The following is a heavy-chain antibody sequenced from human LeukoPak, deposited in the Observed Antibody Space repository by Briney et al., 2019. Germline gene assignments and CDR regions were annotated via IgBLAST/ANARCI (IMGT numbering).Heavy chain of an antibody. CDR2: IKQDGSEK. J-gene: IGHJ4*02. D-gene: IGHD3-3*01. Sequence: GSLRLSCAASGSTFSSYWMSWVRQAPGKGLEGVANIKQDGSEKYYVDSVKGRFTISRDNAKNSLYLQMNSLRAEDTAVYYCARDLSHYDFWSGYYSWGQGTLVTVSS. CDR3: ARDLSHYDFWSGYYS. V-gene: IGHV3-7*01. CDR1: GSTFSSYW.